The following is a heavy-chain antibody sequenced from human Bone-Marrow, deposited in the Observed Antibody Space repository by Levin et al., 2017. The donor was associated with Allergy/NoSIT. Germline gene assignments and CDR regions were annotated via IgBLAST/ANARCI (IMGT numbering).Heavy chain of an antibody. V-gene: IGHV3-21*01. CDR2: FSSSGTSA. J-gene: IGHJ5*02. CDR1: GFSFDIYD. D-gene: IGHD3-16*01. CDR3: TRHRLRGHNWFDP. Sequence: GGSLRLSCAASGFSFDIYDMNWVRQAPGKGLEWISSFSSSGTSAYYIDSVRGRFAISRDNAGQTLYLQMTSLRIEDTAVYYCTRHRLRGHNWFDPWGQGTLVTVSS.